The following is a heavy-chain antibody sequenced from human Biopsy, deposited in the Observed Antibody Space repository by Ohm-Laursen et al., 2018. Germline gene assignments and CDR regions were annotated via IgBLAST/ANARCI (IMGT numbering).Heavy chain of an antibody. Sequence: SLRLSCAASVATLSGYKMNWVRQAPGQGLEWVSSISGSSTYIYYADSVKGRFTISRDNAKNSLSLQMNSLRADDTAVYYCATSGAADSWGNYYGMDVWGQGTTVTVSS. J-gene: IGHJ6*02. V-gene: IGHV3-21*01. CDR2: ISGSSTYI. CDR3: ATSGAADSWGNYYGMDV. D-gene: IGHD3-16*01. CDR1: VATLSGYK.